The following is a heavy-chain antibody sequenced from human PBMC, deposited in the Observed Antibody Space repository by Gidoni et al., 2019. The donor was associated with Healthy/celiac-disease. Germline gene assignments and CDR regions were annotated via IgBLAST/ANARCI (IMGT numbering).Heavy chain of an antibody. D-gene: IGHD6-13*01. CDR2: IYYSGST. CDR1: GGSISSYY. V-gene: IGHV4-59*01. CDR3: ARDSVGGSSWVN. Sequence: QLQESGPGLVQPSETLSLTCPVSGGSISSYYWSWIRQPPGKGLEWIGYIYYSGSTNYNPSLKSRVTISVDTSKNQFSLKLSSVTAADTAVYYCARDSVGGSSWVNWGQGTLVTGSS. J-gene: IGHJ4*02.